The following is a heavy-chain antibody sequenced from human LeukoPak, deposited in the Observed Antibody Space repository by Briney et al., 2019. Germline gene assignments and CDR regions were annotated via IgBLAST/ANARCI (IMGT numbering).Heavy chain of an antibody. V-gene: IGHV3-23*01. Sequence: PGGSLRLSCAASGFTFSSYAMSWVRQAPGKGLEWVSAISGSGGSTYYADSVKGRFTISRDNSKNTLYLQMNSLRAEDTAVYYCAKDFSPFPVIVAGSGYWGQGTLVTVSS. J-gene: IGHJ4*02. CDR2: ISGSGGST. D-gene: IGHD6-19*01. CDR1: GFTFSSYA. CDR3: AKDFSPFPVIVAGSGY.